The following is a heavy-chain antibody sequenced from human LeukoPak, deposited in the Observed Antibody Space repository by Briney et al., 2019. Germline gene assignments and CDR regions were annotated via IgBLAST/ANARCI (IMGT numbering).Heavy chain of an antibody. CDR1: GFIFSNYG. V-gene: IGHV3-33*01. CDR3: ARWGIIGHDAFDI. CDR2: VWYDGSNQ. D-gene: IGHD1-14*01. J-gene: IGHJ3*02. Sequence: GESLRLSCVASGFIFSNYGMHWVRQAPGKGLEWVAIVWYDGSNQYYGDSIKGRFTISRDNSKNTVYLQMNSLRAEDTAVYYCARWGIIGHDAFDIWGQGTVVTVSS.